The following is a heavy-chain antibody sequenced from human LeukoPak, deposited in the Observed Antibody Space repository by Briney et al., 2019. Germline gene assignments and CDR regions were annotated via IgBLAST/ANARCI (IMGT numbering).Heavy chain of an antibody. V-gene: IGHV1-69*04. J-gene: IGHJ4*02. CDR3: ARSGYYGSGSYPHY. Sequence: SVKVSCKASGGTLSSYAISWVRQAPGQGLEWMGRIIPILGIANYAQKFQGRVTITADKSTSTAYMELSSLRSEDTAVYYCARSGYYGSGSYPHYWGQGTLVTVSS. CDR1: GGTLSSYA. CDR2: IIPILGIA. D-gene: IGHD3-10*01.